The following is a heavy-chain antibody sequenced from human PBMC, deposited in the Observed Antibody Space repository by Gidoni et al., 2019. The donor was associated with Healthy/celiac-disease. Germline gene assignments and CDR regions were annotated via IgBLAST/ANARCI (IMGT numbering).Heavy chain of an antibody. CDR1: GGSISSYY. V-gene: IGHV4-59*01. Sequence: QVQLQESGPGLVKPSETLSLTCTVSGGSISSYYWSWIRQPPGKGLEWIGYIYYSGSTNYNPSLKSRVTISVDTSKNQFSLKLSSVTAADTAVYYCARDMTPHYYYYYGMDVWGQGTTVTVSS. CDR3: ARDMTPHYYYYYGMDV. CDR2: IYYSGST. D-gene: IGHD2-15*01. J-gene: IGHJ6*02.